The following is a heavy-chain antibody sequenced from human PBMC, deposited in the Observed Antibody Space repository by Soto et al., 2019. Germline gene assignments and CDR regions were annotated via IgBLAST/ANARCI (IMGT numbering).Heavy chain of an antibody. J-gene: IGHJ4*02. D-gene: IGHD6-19*01. CDR2: ISGSGGST. Sequence: EVQLLESGGGLVQPGGSLRLSCAASGFTFSSYAMSWVRQAPGKGLEWVSAISGSGGSTYYADSVKGRFTISRDTSKNTLYLQMNILRAEDTAVYYCAKLLTVAGLMYYFDYWGQGTLVTVSS. CDR1: GFTFSSYA. CDR3: AKLLTVAGLMYYFDY. V-gene: IGHV3-23*01.